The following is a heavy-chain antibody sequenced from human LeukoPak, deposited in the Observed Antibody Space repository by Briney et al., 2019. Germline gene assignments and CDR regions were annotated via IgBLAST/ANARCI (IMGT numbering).Heavy chain of an antibody. D-gene: IGHD2-2*01. Sequence: GASVKVSCKASGYTFTSYGISWVRQAPGQGLEWMGWISAYNGNTNYAQKLQGRVTMTTDTSTSTAYMELRSLRSDDTAVYCCARGHCSSTSCYRWFDPWGQGTLVTVSS. CDR2: ISAYNGNT. V-gene: IGHV1-18*04. J-gene: IGHJ5*02. CDR3: ARGHCSSTSCYRWFDP. CDR1: GYTFTSYG.